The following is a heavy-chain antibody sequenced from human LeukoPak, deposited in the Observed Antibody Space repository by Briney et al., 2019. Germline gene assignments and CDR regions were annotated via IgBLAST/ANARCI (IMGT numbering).Heavy chain of an antibody. CDR1: GGTFSSYA. D-gene: IGHD6-13*01. J-gene: IGHJ4*02. CDR2: IIPIFGTA. V-gene: IGHV1-69*05. CDR3: ARDGDSSSFIYFDY. Sequence: GASVKVSCKASGGTFSSYAISWVRQAPGQGLEWMGGIIPIFGTANYAQKFQGRVTTTTDESTSTAYMELSSLRSEDTAVYYCARDGDSSSFIYFDYWGQGTLVTVSS.